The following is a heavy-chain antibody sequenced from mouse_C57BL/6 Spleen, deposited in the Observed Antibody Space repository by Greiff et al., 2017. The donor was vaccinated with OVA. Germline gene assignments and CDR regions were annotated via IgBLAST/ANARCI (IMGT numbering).Heavy chain of an antibody. V-gene: IGHV5-4*01. D-gene: IGHD2-10*02. CDR3: ARDQGMASFAY. CDR1: GFTFSSYA. Sequence: VQLKESGGGLVKPGGSLKLSCAASGFTFSSYAMSWVRQTPEKRLEWVATISDGGSYTYYPDNVKGRFTISRDNAKNNLYLQMSHLKSEDTAMYYCARDQGMASFAYWGQGTLVTVSA. J-gene: IGHJ3*01. CDR2: ISDGGSYT.